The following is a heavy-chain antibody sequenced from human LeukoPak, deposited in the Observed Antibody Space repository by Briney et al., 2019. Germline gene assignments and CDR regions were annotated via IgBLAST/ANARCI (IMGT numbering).Heavy chain of an antibody. Sequence: GGSLRLSCAASGFTFSSYAMSWVRQAPGKGLEWVSAISGSGGSTYYADSVKGRFTISRDNSKNTLYLQMNSLRAEGTAVYYCAKDSDFWSGRYYYYGMDVWGQGTTVTVSS. CDR1: GFTFSSYA. CDR3: AKDSDFWSGRYYYYGMDV. V-gene: IGHV3-23*01. J-gene: IGHJ6*02. CDR2: ISGSGGST. D-gene: IGHD3-3*01.